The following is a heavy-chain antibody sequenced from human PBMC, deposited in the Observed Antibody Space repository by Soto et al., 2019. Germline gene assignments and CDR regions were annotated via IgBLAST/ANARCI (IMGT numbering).Heavy chain of an antibody. D-gene: IGHD3-22*01. CDR3: ARDLTSTDYYDSSGKPYYYGMDV. V-gene: IGHV3-48*02. CDR1: GFTFSSYS. CDR2: ISSSSSTI. Sequence: GGSLRLSCAASGFTFSSYSMNWVRQAPGKGLEWVSYISSSSSTIYYADSVKGRFTSSRDNAKNSLYLQMNSLRDEDTAVYYCARDLTSTDYYDSSGKPYYYGMDVWGQGTTVTVSS. J-gene: IGHJ6*02.